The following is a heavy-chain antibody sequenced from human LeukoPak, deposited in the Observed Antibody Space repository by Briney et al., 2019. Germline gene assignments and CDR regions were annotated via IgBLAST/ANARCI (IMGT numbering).Heavy chain of an antibody. CDR3: ARGIGGAHQLIAY. J-gene: IGHJ4*02. CDR1: GYTFTDHY. D-gene: IGHD1-26*01. V-gene: IGHV1-2*02. Sequence: ASVKVSCKASGYTFTDHYMHWVRQAPGQGLEWMGWINPNNGGKNFAQKFQGRVTMTRDTSISPAYMELSSLTSDDTAVYYFARGIGGAHQLIAYWGQGTLVTVSS. CDR2: INPNNGGK.